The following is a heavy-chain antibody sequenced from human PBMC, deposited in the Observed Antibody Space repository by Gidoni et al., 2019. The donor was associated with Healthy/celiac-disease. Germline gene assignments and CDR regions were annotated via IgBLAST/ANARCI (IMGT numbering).Heavy chain of an antibody. D-gene: IGHD6-13*01. V-gene: IGHV3-23*04. J-gene: IGHJ4*02. Sequence: EVQLVESGVGLVQPGGSLRLSCAASGFTFSSYAISWVRQAPGKGLEWVSAISGSGGSTYDADSVKGRFTISRDNSKNTLYLQMNSLRAEDTAVYYCAKNGGEQQLVYFDYWGQGTLVTVSS. CDR3: AKNGGEQQLVYFDY. CDR2: ISGSGGST. CDR1: GFTFSSYA.